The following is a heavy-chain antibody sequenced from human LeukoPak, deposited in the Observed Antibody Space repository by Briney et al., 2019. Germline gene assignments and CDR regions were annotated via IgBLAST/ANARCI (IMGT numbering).Heavy chain of an antibody. CDR3: ARDGSGQWLEY. Sequence: ASVKVSCNCSGYTFTISGICCARDAPGQGLEWMGWISAYNGDTNHAQKFQGRVTMTTDTSTSAAYMELRSLRSDDTAVYYCARDGSGQWLEYWGQGTLVTVSS. D-gene: IGHD3-10*01. CDR2: ISAYNGDT. CDR1: GYTFTISG. V-gene: IGHV1-18*01. J-gene: IGHJ4*02.